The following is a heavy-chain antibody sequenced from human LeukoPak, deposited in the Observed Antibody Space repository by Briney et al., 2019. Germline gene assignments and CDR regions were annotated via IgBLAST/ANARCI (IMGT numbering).Heavy chain of an antibody. J-gene: IGHJ5*02. CDR3: ARVRASGSYWYWFDP. V-gene: IGHV4-59*01. CDR1: GGSISSYY. CDR2: IYYSGST. D-gene: IGHD3-10*01. Sequence: SETLSLTCTVSGGSISSYYWSWIRQPPGKGLEWIGYIYYSGSTNYNPSLKSRVTISVDTSKNQFSLKLSSVTAADTAVYYCARVRASGSYWYWFDPWGQGTLVTVSS.